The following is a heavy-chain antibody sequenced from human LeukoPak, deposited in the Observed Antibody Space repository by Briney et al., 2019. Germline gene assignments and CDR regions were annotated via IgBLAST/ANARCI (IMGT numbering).Heavy chain of an antibody. J-gene: IGHJ5*02. CDR3: ARTHPYYDILTGYYKGGWFDP. Sequence: ASVTVSCKASGYTFTSYEINWVRQAPGQGLEWMGWMNPNSGNTGYTQTFQGRLTMTRNTSISTAYMELSSLRSEDTAVYYCARTHPYYDILTGYYKGGWFDPWGQGTLVTVSS. D-gene: IGHD3-9*01. V-gene: IGHV1-8*01. CDR1: GYTFTSYE. CDR2: MNPNSGNT.